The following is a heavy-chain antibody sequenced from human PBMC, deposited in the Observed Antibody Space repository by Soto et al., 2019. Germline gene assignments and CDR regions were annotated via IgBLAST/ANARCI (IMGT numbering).Heavy chain of an antibody. Sequence: QVQLVQSGAEVKKPGSSVKVSCKASGGTFSRYTISWVRQAPGQGLEWMGRIIPILGIANYAQKLQDRVTINADKSTSTAYMELSSLRSEDTAEYYCARYSGGRGYWGQGTLVTVSS. CDR1: GGTFSRYT. D-gene: IGHD1-26*01. CDR3: ARYSGGRGY. J-gene: IGHJ4*02. V-gene: IGHV1-69*02. CDR2: IIPILGIA.